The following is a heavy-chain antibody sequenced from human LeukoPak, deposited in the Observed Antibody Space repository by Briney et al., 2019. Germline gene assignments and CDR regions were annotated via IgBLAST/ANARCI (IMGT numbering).Heavy chain of an antibody. V-gene: IGHV3-30-3*01. Sequence: GGSLRLSCAASGFTFCSYAMHWVRQAPGKGLEWVAVISYDGSNKYYADSVKGRFTISRDNSKNTLYLQMNSLRAEDTAVYYCAYIFPTGENDYWGQGTLVTVSS. CDR2: ISYDGSNK. CDR1: GFTFCSYA. J-gene: IGHJ4*02. D-gene: IGHD3-3*02. CDR3: AYIFPTGENDY.